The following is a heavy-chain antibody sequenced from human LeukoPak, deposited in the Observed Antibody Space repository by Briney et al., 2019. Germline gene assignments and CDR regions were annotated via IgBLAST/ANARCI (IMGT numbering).Heavy chain of an antibody. J-gene: IGHJ4*02. CDR1: GFTFSSYA. Sequence: PGGSLRLSCAASGFTFSSYAMSWVRQAPGKGLEWVSAISGSGGSTYYAESVKGRFTISRDNSKNTLYLQMNSLRAEDTAVYYCAKGGLYDILTGHYFDYWGQGTLVTVSS. CDR2: ISGSGGST. V-gene: IGHV3-23*01. D-gene: IGHD3-9*01. CDR3: AKGGLYDILTGHYFDY.